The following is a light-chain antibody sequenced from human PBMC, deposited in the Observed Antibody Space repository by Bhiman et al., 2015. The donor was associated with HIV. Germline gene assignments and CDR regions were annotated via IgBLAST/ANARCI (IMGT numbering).Light chain of an antibody. CDR2: DVS. V-gene: IGLV2-14*01. J-gene: IGLJ3*02. CDR3: TSYTSSSTWV. CDR1: SSDVGTYNY. Sequence: QSALTQPASVSGSPGQSITISCTGTSSDVGTYNYVSWYQQHSGKAPKLMIYDVSKRPSGVSNRFSGSMSGDTASLTISGLQAEDEADYYCTSYTSSSTWVFGGGTKLTVL.